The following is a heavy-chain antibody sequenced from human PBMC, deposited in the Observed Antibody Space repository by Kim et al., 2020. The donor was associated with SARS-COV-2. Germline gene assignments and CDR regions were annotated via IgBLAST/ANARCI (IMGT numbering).Heavy chain of an antibody. CDR3: ARARYYYDSSGYPSGPFDY. V-gene: IGHV1-69*13. CDR2: IIPIFGTA. D-gene: IGHD3-22*01. Sequence: SVKVSCKASGGTFSSYAISWVRQAPGQGLEWMGGIIPIFGTANYAQKFQGRVTITADESTSTAYMELSSLRSEDTAVYYCARARYYYDSSGYPSGPFDYWGQGTLVTVSS. CDR1: GGTFSSYA. J-gene: IGHJ4*02.